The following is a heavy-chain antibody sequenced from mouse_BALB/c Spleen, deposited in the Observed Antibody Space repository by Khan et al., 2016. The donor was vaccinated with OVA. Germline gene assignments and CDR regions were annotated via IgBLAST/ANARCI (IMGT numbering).Heavy chain of an antibody. CDR3: VRDYGYSYWFAY. D-gene: IGHD1-1*01. V-gene: IGHV1S136*01. Sequence: VQLKESGPELVKPGASVKMSCKTSGYTFTTYIMHWVKQKPGQGLEWIGYINPYNDGTKYTEKFKGKATLTSDKSSNTAYMDPSSLTSEDSAVYYCVRDYGYSYWFAYWGQGTLVTVSA. J-gene: IGHJ3*01. CDR1: GYTFTTYI. CDR2: INPYNDGT.